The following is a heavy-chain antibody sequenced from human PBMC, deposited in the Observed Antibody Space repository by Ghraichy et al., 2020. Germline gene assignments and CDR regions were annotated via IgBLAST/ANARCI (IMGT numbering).Heavy chain of an antibody. J-gene: IGHJ4*02. CDR1: GGSFSGYY. V-gene: IGHV4-34*01. D-gene: IGHD6-13*01. Sequence: ESLNISCAVYGGSFSGYYWSWIRQPPGKGLEWIGEINHSGSTNYNPSLKSRVTISVDTSKNQFSLKLSSVTAADTAVYYCARARLRAAAAPRVDYWGQGTLVTVSS. CDR3: ARARLRAAAAPRVDY. CDR2: INHSGST.